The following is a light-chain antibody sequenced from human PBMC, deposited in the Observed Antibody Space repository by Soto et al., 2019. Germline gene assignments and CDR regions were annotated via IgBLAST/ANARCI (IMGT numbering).Light chain of an antibody. CDR3: QQYNNWPHT. CDR1: QSVGSD. V-gene: IGKV3-15*01. J-gene: IGKJ2*01. Sequence: EIVMTQSPATLSVSPGERATLSCRASQSVGSDLAWYQQKPGQAPRLVIYGVSTRATGVPVRFSGSGSGTEFTLTINSLQSEDFAVYYCQQYNNWPHTFGQGTKVDIK. CDR2: GVS.